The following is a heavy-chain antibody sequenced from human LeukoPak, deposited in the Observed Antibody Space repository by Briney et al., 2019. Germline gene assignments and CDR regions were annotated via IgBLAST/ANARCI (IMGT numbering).Heavy chain of an antibody. D-gene: IGHD2-21*02. V-gene: IGHV3-49*03. Sequence: PGGSLRLSCSPSGFTFGDYGVSWFRQAPGKGLEWVGFIRSTAYGGTTEYAASVKGRFAISRDDSRSIAYLQMDSLKTEDTAVYFCARSRRVICGGAYYLFDFWGQGTLVTVSS. CDR2: IRSTAYGGTT. CDR1: GFTFGDYG. CDR3: ARSRRVICGGAYYLFDF. J-gene: IGHJ4*02.